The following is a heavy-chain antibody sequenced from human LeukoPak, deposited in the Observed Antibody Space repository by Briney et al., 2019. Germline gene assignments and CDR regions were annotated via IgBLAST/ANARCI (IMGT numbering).Heavy chain of an antibody. D-gene: IGHD6-19*01. CDR1: GGSISSGGYS. V-gene: IGHV4-30-2*01. J-gene: IGHJ4*02. Sequence: PSETLSLTCAVSGGSISSGGYSWSWIRQPPGKGLEWIGCIYHSGSTYYNPSLKSRVTISVDRSKNQFSLKLSSVTAADTAVYYCARGNGWDFDYWGRGTLVTVSS. CDR2: IYHSGST. CDR3: ARGNGWDFDY.